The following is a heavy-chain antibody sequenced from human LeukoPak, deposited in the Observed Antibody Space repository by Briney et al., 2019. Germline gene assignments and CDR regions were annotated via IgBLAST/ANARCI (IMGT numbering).Heavy chain of an antibody. J-gene: IGHJ3*02. CDR3: ARDGEDSGYSYGFPDAFDI. CDR1: AGSISSGDYY. V-gene: IGHV4-30-4*08. D-gene: IGHD5-18*01. Sequence: SQTLSLTCTVSAGSISSGDYYWSWIRQPPGKGLEWIGYIYYSGSTYYNPSLKSRVTISVDTSKNQFSLKLSSVTAADTAVYYCARDGEDSGYSYGFPDAFDIWGQGTMVTVSS. CDR2: IYYSGST.